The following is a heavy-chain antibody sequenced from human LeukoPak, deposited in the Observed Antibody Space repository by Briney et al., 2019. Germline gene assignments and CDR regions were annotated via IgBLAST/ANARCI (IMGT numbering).Heavy chain of an antibody. V-gene: IGHV3-30*03. CDR3: ARDGYCSGGSCYSATDY. CDR2: ISYDGSNK. Sequence: PGGSLRLSCAASGFTFSSYGMHWVRQAPGRGLEWVAVISYDGSNKYYADSVRGRFTISRDNSKNTLYLQMNSLRAEDTAVYYCARDGYCSGGSCYSATDYWGQGTLVTVSS. D-gene: IGHD2-15*01. J-gene: IGHJ4*02. CDR1: GFTFSSYG.